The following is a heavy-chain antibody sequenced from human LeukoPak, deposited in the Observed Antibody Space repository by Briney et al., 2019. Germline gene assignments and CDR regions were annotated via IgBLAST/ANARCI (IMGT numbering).Heavy chain of an antibody. Sequence: SVKLSCKASGGTFSSYAISWVRQAPGQGLEWMGGIIPIFGTANYAQKFQGRVTLTADESTSAAYMELSSLRSEDTAVYYCARDPDGSGSYGGPFDYWGQGTLVTVSS. D-gene: IGHD3-10*01. J-gene: IGHJ4*02. CDR1: GGTFSSYA. CDR2: IIPIFGTA. V-gene: IGHV1-69*01. CDR3: ARDPDGSGSYGGPFDY.